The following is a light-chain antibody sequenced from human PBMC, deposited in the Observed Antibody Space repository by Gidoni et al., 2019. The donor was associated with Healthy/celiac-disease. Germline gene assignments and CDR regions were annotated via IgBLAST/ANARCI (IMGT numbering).Light chain of an antibody. CDR2: AAY. Sequence: QMTHSPSSLSASVGDRVTITCRASQSNSSYLNWYQQKPGKAPKLLIYAAYSLQRGVPSRFSGSGSGKDLTLTISRLELEDFANYYCQQSYNTPPTFGQGTKVEVK. J-gene: IGKJ1*01. CDR1: QSNSSY. CDR3: QQSYNTPPT. V-gene: IGKV1-39*01.